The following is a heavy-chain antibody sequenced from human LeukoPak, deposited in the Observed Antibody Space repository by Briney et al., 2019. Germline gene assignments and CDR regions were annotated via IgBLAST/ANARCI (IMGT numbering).Heavy chain of an antibody. CDR3: AKAVKYSTVTTCDS. V-gene: IGHV3-23*01. D-gene: IGHD4-17*01. J-gene: IGHJ4*02. Sequence: PGGSLRLSCAASGFTFSSYAMSWVRQAPGKGLEWVSAISGSGGSTYYADSVKGRFTISRDNSKSTVYLQMNSLRAEDTAVYYCAKAVKYSTVTTCDSWGQGTLVTVSS. CDR1: GFTFSSYA. CDR2: ISGSGGST.